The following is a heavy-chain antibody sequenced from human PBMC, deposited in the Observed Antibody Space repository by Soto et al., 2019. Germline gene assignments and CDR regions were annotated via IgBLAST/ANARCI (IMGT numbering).Heavy chain of an antibody. V-gene: IGHV4-59*01. D-gene: IGHD6-19*01. CDR2: IHYTGNT. CDR3: ARRLFGSGWTLDS. Sequence: SETLSLTCTVSSGSISSYYWSWIRQPPGKGLEWIGYIHYTGNTNSNPSLKGRVTLSIDPSWNQFSLKLRSVTAADTAVYYCARRLFGSGWTLDSWGQGALVTVSS. J-gene: IGHJ4*02. CDR1: SGSISSYY.